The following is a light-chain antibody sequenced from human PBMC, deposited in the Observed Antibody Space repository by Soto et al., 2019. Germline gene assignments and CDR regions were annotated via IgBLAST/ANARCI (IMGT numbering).Light chain of an antibody. V-gene: IGKV3-15*01. Sequence: EIVMTQSPATLSVSPGESATLSCRASQSVSSNLAWYQQKPGQAPRLLIYGASTRATGIPARFSGSGSGTEFTLTISSLQSEDFAVYYCQQSYSTRPTFGGGTKVEIK. J-gene: IGKJ4*01. CDR1: QSVSSN. CDR2: GAS. CDR3: QQSYSTRPT.